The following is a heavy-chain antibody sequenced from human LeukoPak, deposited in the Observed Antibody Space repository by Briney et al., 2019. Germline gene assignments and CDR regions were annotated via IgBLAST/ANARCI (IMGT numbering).Heavy chain of an antibody. J-gene: IGHJ5*02. Sequence: ASVKVSCKASGYTFTSYGISWVRQAPGQGLEWMGWISGYNGYTHYAHNLQGRVTMTTDTSTSTAYMELRSLRSDGTAVYYCARDEARYSSGYYPNWFDPWGQGTLVLVSS. CDR3: ARDEARYSSGYYPNWFDP. CDR2: ISGYNGYT. V-gene: IGHV1-18*01. D-gene: IGHD3-22*01. CDR1: GYTFTSYG.